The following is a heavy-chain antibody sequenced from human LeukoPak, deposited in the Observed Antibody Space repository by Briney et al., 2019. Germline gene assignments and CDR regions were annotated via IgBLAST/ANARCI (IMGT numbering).Heavy chain of an antibody. V-gene: IGHV3-74*01. CDR2: IYSDGSST. CDR1: GFTFSRYW. D-gene: IGHD3-10*01. CDR3: ARALDGSGSRSFDY. Sequence: GGSLRLSCAASGFTFSRYWMHWVRQAPGKGLVWVSRIYSDGSSTNYADSVKGRFTISRDNSKNTLYLQMNSLRAEDTAVYYCARALDGSGSRSFDYWGQGTLVTVSS. J-gene: IGHJ4*02.